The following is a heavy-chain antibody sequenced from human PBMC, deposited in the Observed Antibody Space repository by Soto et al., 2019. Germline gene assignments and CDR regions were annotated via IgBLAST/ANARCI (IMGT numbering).Heavy chain of an antibody. D-gene: IGHD1-1*01. CDR1: GYTFTSFG. J-gene: IGHJ4*02. CDR3: ARYGWSMDTWKGAHFDY. Sequence: QVLLVQSGPEVKRPGASAMLSCQASGYTFTSFGLGWLRQAPGQGLEWVGWISALTGEMKFAPRFQGRIDLTIDRQSKTGNLELRSLTPDDTGVYFCARYGWSMDTWKGAHFDYWGRGALVTVSP. CDR2: ISALTGEM. V-gene: IGHV1-18*01.